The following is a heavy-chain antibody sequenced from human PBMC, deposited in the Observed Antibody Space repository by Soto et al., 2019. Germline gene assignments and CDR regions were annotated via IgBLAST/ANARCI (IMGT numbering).Heavy chain of an antibody. CDR2: IYYSGST. D-gene: IGHD2-8*02. CDR1: GRSISSYY. Sequence: SETLSLTCTVSGRSISSYYWSWIRQPPGKGLEWIGYIYYSGSTNYNPSHKSRVTISVDTSKNEFSLKLSSVTAADTAVYYCARDGSFGGVGGFDYWGQGTLVTVSS. V-gene: IGHV4-59*01. J-gene: IGHJ4*02. CDR3: ARDGSFGGVGGFDY.